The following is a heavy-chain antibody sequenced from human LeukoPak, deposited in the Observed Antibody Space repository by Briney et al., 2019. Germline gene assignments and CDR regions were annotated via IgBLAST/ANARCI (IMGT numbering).Heavy chain of an antibody. CDR1: GGSISSYY. J-gene: IGHJ5*02. V-gene: IGHV4-59*01. D-gene: IGHD5-18*01. CDR2: IYYSGST. Sequence: SETLSLTCTVSGGSISSYYWSWIRQPPGKGLEWIGYIYYSGSTNYNPSLKSRVTISVDTSKNQFSLKLSSVTAADTAVYYCARMLADTAMVNWSDPWGQGTLVTVSS. CDR3: ARMLADTAMVNWSDP.